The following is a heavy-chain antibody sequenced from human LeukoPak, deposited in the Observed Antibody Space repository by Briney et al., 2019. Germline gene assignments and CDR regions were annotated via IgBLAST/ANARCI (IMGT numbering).Heavy chain of an antibody. V-gene: IGHV3-7*01. Sequence: PGGSLRLSCAASGFTFSSYWMSWVRQAPGKGLEWVANIKQDGSEKYYVDSVKGRFTISRDNAKNSLYLQMNSLRAEDTAVYYCARDATNNYGDSIGWFDPWGQGTLVTVSS. CDR3: ARDATNNYGDSIGWFDP. D-gene: IGHD4-17*01. CDR1: GFTFSSYW. J-gene: IGHJ5*02. CDR2: IKQDGSEK.